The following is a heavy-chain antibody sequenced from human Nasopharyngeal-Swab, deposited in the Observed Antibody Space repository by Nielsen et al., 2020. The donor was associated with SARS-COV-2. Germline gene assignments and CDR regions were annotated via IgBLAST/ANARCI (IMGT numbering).Heavy chain of an antibody. J-gene: IGHJ6*02. V-gene: IGHV4-61*01. CDR3: ARDHYGSGSPSMDV. Sequence: SETLSLTCTVSGGSVSSGSYYWSWIRQPPGKGLEWIGYIYYSGSTYYNPSLKSRVTISVDTSKNQFSLKLSSVTAADMAVYYCARDHYGSGSPSMDVWGQGTTVTVSS. CDR2: IYYSGST. D-gene: IGHD3-10*01. CDR1: GGSVSSGSYY.